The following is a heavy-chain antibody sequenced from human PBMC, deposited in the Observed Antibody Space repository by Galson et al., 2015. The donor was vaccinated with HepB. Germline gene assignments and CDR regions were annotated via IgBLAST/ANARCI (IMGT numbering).Heavy chain of an antibody. CDR3: ARGLGSSSDY. Sequence: SLRLSCAASGFTVSTYYMSWVRQAPGKGLEWVSVIYTGGGTYYADSVRGRFTISRDTSKNTLYLQMNSLRVDDTAVYYCARGLGSSSDYWGQGTLVTVSS. CDR2: IYTGGGT. J-gene: IGHJ4*02. CDR1: GFTVSTYY. V-gene: IGHV3-53*01. D-gene: IGHD6-6*01.